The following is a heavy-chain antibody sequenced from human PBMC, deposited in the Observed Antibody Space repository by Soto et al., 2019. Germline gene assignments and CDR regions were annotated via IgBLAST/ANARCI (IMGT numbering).Heavy chain of an antibody. CDR1: GFTFSGSA. Sequence: GGSLRLSCAASGFTFSGSAMHWVRQASGKGLVWVGRIRSKANSYATAYAASVKGRFTISRDDSKNTAYLQMNSLKTEDTAVYYCTSLRGDYDNERGIWYYYYGMDVWGQGTTVTVSS. CDR2: IRSKANSYAT. V-gene: IGHV3-73*01. J-gene: IGHJ6*02. D-gene: IGHD4-17*01. CDR3: TSLRGDYDNERGIWYYYYGMDV.